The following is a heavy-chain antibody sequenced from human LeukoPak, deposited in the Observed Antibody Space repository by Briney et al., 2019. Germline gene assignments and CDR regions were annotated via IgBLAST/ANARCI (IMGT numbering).Heavy chain of an antibody. CDR2: INPNSGGT. Sequence: GASVKVSCKASGYTFTSYYMHWVRQAPGQGLEWMGWINPNSGGTNYAQKFQGRVTMTRDTSISTAYMELSRLRSDDTAVYYCARGDMRIAVAGNYDYWGQGTLVTVSS. D-gene: IGHD6-19*01. CDR1: GYTFTSYY. V-gene: IGHV1-2*02. J-gene: IGHJ4*02. CDR3: ARGDMRIAVAGNYDY.